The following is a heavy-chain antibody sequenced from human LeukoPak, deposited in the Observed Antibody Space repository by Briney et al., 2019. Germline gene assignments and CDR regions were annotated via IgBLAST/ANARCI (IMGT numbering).Heavy chain of an antibody. Sequence: GGSLRLSCVASGFTFSGYWMSWVRQAPGKGPEWVANIKQDGSEIYYVDSVKGRFTISRDKAKNSLYLHMNSLRVEDTAVYYCARDKAVGPTLLDYWGQGTLVTVSS. V-gene: IGHV3-7*01. CDR3: ARDKAVGPTLLDY. CDR1: GFTFSGYW. J-gene: IGHJ4*02. CDR2: IKQDGSEI. D-gene: IGHD1-26*01.